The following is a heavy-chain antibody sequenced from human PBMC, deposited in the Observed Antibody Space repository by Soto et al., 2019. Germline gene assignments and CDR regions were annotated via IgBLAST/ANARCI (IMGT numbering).Heavy chain of an antibody. D-gene: IGHD6-13*01. CDR3: TRGPRAASAGTWAH. CDR2: ISGDGVVT. CDR1: GFTFSTYW. V-gene: IGHV3-74*01. Sequence: DVHLVESGGDMVQPGESLRLSCVVSGFTFSTYWMHWVRQVPGQSPFWVSRISGDGVVTTYADSVRGRFTISRDNAKNTLYLQMDNLRAEDTAIYYCTRGPRAASAGTWAHWGQGTPVTVSS. J-gene: IGHJ4*02.